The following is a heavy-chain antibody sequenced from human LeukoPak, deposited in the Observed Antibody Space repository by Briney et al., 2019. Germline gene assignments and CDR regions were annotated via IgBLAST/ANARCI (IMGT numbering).Heavy chain of an antibody. V-gene: IGHV4-30-4*08. D-gene: IGHD3-10*01. CDR1: GGSITSAGYY. J-gene: IGHJ4*02. CDR2: IYYSGST. Sequence: KTSQTLSLTCTVSGGSITSAGYYWHWIRQLPGKGLEWIGYIYYSGSTYYNPSLKSRVTISVDTSKNQFSLKLSSVTAADTAVYYCARGPLLAPFDYWGQGTLVTVSS. CDR3: ARGPLLAPFDY.